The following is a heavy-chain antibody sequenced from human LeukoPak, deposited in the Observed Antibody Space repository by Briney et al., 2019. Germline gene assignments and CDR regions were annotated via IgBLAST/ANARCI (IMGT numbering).Heavy chain of an antibody. CDR3: ARHYYDSRWFDP. CDR1: GGSISSYY. CDR2: IYYSGST. D-gene: IGHD3-22*01. V-gene: IGHV4-59*01. Sequence: PSETLSLTCTVSGGSISSYYWSWIRQPPGKGLEWIGYIYYSGSTNYNPSLKSRVTISVDTSKNQFSLKLSSVTAADTAVYYCARHYYDSRWFDPWGQGTLVTVSS. J-gene: IGHJ5*02.